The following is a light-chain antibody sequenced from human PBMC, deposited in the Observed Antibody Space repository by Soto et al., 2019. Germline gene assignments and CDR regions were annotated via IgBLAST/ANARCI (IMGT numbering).Light chain of an antibody. V-gene: IGLV6-57*04. CDR2: ADS. Sequence: NFMLTQPPSVSASPGKTVTISCTRSSGSIASNYVRWFQQRPGSAPTTLIYADSERPSGVPSRFSGSIDTSSNSASLTISGLQTDDEADYYCQSYDRSSPVIFGGGTKLTVL. CDR3: QSYDRSSPVI. J-gene: IGLJ2*01. CDR1: SGSIASNY.